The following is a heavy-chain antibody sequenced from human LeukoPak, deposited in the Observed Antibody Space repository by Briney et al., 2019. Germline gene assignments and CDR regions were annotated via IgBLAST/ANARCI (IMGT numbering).Heavy chain of an antibody. J-gene: IGHJ6*02. CDR3: ARGPSGSYYYYGMDV. CDR1: GGSFSGYY. V-gene: IGHV4-34*01. Sequence: SETLSLTCAVSGGSFSGYYWSWIRQPPGKGLEWIGEINHSGSTNYNPSLKSRVTISVDTSKNQFSLKLSSVTAADTAVYYCARGPSGSYYYYGMDVWGQGTTVTVSS. D-gene: IGHD6-25*01. CDR2: INHSGST.